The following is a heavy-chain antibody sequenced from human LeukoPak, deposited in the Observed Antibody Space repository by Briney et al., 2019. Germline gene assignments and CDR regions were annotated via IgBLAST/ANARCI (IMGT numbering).Heavy chain of an antibody. Sequence: GGSLRLSCAASGFTFSSYAMSWVRQAPGKGLEWVSVIYSGGSTYSADSVKGRFTISRDNSKNTLYLQMNSLRAEDTAVYYCAREPYGGFYFDYWGQGTLVTVSS. CDR2: IYSGGST. J-gene: IGHJ4*02. V-gene: IGHV3-53*01. D-gene: IGHD3-10*01. CDR3: AREPYGGFYFDY. CDR1: GFTFSSYA.